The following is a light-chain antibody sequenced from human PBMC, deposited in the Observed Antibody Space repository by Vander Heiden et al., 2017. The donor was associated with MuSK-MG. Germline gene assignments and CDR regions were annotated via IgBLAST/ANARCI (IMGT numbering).Light chain of an antibody. CDR3: MQDLQTHT. Sequence: DVVMTQSLLSLPVPPGEPASISCRSSQSLLHSNGYNYLDWYLQKPGQSPQLLIYRGSKRAFGVPDRFRGSGSGTVVTLKSSRGEAEDVGVYDGMQDLQTHTFGQGTRLEIK. J-gene: IGKJ5*01. CDR1: QSLLHSNGYNY. CDR2: RGS. V-gene: IGKV2-28*01.